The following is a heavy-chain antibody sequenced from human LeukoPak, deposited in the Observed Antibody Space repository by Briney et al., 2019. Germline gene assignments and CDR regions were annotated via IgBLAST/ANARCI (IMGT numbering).Heavy chain of an antibody. J-gene: IGHJ4*02. D-gene: IGHD3-3*01. CDR1: GFSLSTSGVG. Sequence: SGPTLVNPTQTLTLTCTFSGFSLSTSGVGVGWIRQPPGKALEWLALIYWDDDKRYSPSLKSRLTITKDTSKNQVALTMTNMDPVDTATYYCAHTPHDFWSGYYTRDYWGQGTLVTVSS. CDR3: AHTPHDFWSGYYTRDY. CDR2: IYWDDDK. V-gene: IGHV2-5*02.